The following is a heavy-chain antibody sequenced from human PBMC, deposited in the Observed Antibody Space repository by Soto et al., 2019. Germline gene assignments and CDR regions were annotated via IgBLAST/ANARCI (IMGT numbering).Heavy chain of an antibody. CDR2: ISYDGSNK. J-gene: IGHJ4*02. CDR1: GFTFSSYA. D-gene: IGHD3-16*02. CDR3: ARTYVWGSYRLDY. V-gene: IGHV3-30-3*01. Sequence: QVQLVESGGGVVQPGRSLRLSCAASGFTFSSYAMHWVRQAPGKGLEWVAVISYDGSNKYYADSVKGRFTISRDNSKNTLYLQMNSLRAEDTAVYYCARTYVWGSYRLDYWGQGTLVTVFS.